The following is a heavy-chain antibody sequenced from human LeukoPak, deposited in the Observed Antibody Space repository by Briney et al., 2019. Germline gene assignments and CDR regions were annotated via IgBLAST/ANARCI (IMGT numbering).Heavy chain of an antibody. CDR1: GYSFTSCW. CDR3: ARPTYCDILTGYSDAFDI. D-gene: IGHD3-9*01. Sequence: GESLKISCKGSGYSFTSCWIGWVRQMPGKGLEWMGIIYPGDSDTRYSPSFQGQVTISADKSISTAYLQWSSLEASDTAMYYCARPTYCDILTGYSDAFDIWGQGTMVTVSS. J-gene: IGHJ3*02. CDR2: IYPGDSDT. V-gene: IGHV5-51*01.